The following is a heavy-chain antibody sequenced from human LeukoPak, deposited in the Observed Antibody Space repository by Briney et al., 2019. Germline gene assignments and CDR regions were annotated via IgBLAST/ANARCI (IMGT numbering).Heavy chain of an antibody. D-gene: IGHD4-17*01. CDR3: ATLPGGVTTPNPS. J-gene: IGHJ5*02. V-gene: IGHV4-61*02. Sequence: SETLSLTCTVSGGSISSGRYYWSWIRQPAGKGLEWIGRVSTTGSTNYNPSLKSRVTISLDTSKNQFSLKLTSVTAADTAVYYCATLPGGVTTPNPSWGQGTLVTVSS. CDR2: VSTTGST. CDR1: GGSISSGRYY.